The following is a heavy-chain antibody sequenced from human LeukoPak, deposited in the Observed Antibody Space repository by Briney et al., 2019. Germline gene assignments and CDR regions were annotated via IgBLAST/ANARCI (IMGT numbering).Heavy chain of an antibody. V-gene: IGHV4-59*08. CDR2: IYYSGST. D-gene: IGHD3-9*01. CDR1: GGSISSYY. CDR3: ARRMLGPNILTGDNWFDP. J-gene: IGHJ5*02. Sequence: PSETLSLTCTVSGGSISSYYWSWIRQPPGEGLEWIGYIYYSGSTNYNPSLKSRVTISVDTSKNQFSLKLSSVTAADTAVYYCARRMLGPNILTGDNWFDPWGQGTLVTVSS.